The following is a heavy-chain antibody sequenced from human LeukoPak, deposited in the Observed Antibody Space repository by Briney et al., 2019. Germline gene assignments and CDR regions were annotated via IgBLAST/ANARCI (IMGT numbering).Heavy chain of an antibody. CDR1: GYTFTVNY. Sequence: ASVKVSCKTSGYTFTVNYIHWMRQAPGQGLEWMGWINANTGGTNYGQKFQGRVTMTRDTSNSTAYMELSSLRSDDTAVYYCARDSRPSYDSSGYYYFDYWGQGTLVTVSS. CDR2: INANTGGT. CDR3: ARDSRPSYDSSGYYYFDY. D-gene: IGHD3-22*01. J-gene: IGHJ4*02. V-gene: IGHV1-2*02.